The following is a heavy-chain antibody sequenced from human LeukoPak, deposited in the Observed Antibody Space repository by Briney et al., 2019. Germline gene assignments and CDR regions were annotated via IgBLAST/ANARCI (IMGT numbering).Heavy chain of an antibody. CDR1: GFTFSSYA. CDR3: AKANQDIVLVVAALPDYYYYMDV. V-gene: IGHV3-23*01. CDR2: ISGSGGST. J-gene: IGHJ6*03. D-gene: IGHD2-15*01. Sequence: GGSLRLSRAASGFTFSSYAMSWVRQAPGKGLEWVSAISGSGGSTYYADSVKGRFTISRDNSKNTLYLQMNSLRAEDTAVYYCAKANQDIVLVVAALPDYYYYMDVWGKGTTVTVSS.